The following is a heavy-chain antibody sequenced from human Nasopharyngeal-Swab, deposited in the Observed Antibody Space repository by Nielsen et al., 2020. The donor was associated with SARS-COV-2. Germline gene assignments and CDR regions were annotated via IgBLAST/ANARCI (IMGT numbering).Heavy chain of an antibody. J-gene: IGHJ4*02. V-gene: IGHV7-4-1*02. Sequence: ASVKVSCKASGYTFTSYAMNWVRQAPGQGLEWMGWINTNTGNPTYAQGFTERFVFSLDTSVSTAYLQISSLKAEDTAVYYCARDLTYYDFWSGYYTTPSDYWGQGTLVTVSS. CDR3: ARDLTYYDFWSGYYTTPSDY. CDR1: GYTFTSYA. D-gene: IGHD3-3*01. CDR2: INTNTGNP.